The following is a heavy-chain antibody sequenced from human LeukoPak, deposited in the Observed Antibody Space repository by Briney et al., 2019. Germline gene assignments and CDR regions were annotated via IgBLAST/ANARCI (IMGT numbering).Heavy chain of an antibody. J-gene: IGHJ4*02. Sequence: ASVTVSFKASGYTFTSYYMHWVRQAPGQGLEWMGIINPSGGSTSYAQKFQGRVTMTRDMSTSTVYMELSSLRSEDTAVYYCARIEGATLPPDYWGQGTLVTVSS. CDR2: INPSGGST. V-gene: IGHV1-46*01. CDR3: ARIEGATLPPDY. CDR1: GYTFTSYY. D-gene: IGHD1-26*01.